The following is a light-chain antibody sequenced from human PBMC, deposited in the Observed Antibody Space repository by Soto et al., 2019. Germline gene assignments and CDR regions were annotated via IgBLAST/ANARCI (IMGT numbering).Light chain of an antibody. CDR2: SDN. V-gene: IGLV1-40*01. Sequence: QSVLTQPPSVSWAPGQRVTISCTGCSSNIGAGYDVHWYQPLPGTAPKLLIYSDNSRPSGVPDRSSGSKSDTSASLAITGLQAEDEADYYCQSFDSSLSGWVFGGGTKLTVL. CDR1: SSNIGAGYD. J-gene: IGLJ3*02. CDR3: QSFDSSLSGWV.